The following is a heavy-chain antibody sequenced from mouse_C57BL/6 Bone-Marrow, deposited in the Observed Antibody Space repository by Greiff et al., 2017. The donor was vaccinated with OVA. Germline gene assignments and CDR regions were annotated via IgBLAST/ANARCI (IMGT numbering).Heavy chain of an antibody. D-gene: IGHD2-1*01. CDR1: GYTFTSYW. V-gene: IGHV1-59*01. Sequence: QVQLQQPGAELVRPGTSVKLSCKASGYTFTSYWMHWVKQRPGQGLEWIGVIDPSDSYTNYNQKFKGKATLTVDTSSSTAYMQLSSLTSEDSAVYYCYGNYLLYWYFDVWGTGTTVTVSS. CDR3: YGNYLLYWYFDV. CDR2: IDPSDSYT. J-gene: IGHJ1*03.